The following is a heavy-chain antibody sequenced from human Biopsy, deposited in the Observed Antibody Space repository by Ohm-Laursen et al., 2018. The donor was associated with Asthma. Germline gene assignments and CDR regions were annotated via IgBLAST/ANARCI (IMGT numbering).Heavy chain of an antibody. CDR3: ARFTASITIFGVVNNWFDP. Sequence: SDTLSLTCVVSGGSISSSSYYWGWIRQPPGKGLEWIGSIYYSGSTYYNPSLKSRATISVDTSKNHFSLKLSSVTAADTAVYYCARFTASITIFGVVNNWFDPWGQGTLVTVSS. CDR2: IYYSGST. J-gene: IGHJ5*02. CDR1: GGSISSSSYY. V-gene: IGHV4-39*01. D-gene: IGHD3-3*01.